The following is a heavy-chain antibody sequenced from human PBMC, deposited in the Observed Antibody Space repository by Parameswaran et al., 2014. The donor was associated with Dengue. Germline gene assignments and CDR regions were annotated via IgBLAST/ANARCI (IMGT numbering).Heavy chain of an antibody. Sequence: RWIRQPPGKGLEWIGYTYYSGSTYYNPSLKSRLTISLDKPKNQFSLRLTSVTAADTAVYYCARTNYDGSGSYWPFHYYGLDVWGRGATVTVSS. D-gene: IGHD3-10*01. CDR3: ARTNYDGSGSYWPFHYYGLDV. CDR2: TYYSGST. J-gene: IGHJ6*02. V-gene: IGHV4-31*02.